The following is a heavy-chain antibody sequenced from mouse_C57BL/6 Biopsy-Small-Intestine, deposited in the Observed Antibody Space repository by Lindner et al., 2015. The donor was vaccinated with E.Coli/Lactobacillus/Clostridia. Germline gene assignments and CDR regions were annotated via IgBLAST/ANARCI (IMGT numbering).Heavy chain of an antibody. J-gene: IGHJ2*01. CDR3: ARDYYGSRYYFDY. CDR1: GFTFSSYA. V-gene: IGHV5-4*01. Sequence: VQLQESGGGLVKPGGSLKLSCAASGFTFSSYAMSWVRQTPEKRLEWVATISDGGSYTYYPDNVKGRFTISRDNAKNNLYLQMSHLTSEDTAMYYCARDYYGSRYYFDYWGQGTTLTVSS. CDR2: ISDGGSYT. D-gene: IGHD1-1*01.